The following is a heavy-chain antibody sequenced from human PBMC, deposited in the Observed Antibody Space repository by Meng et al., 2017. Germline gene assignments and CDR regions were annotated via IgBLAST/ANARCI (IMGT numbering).Heavy chain of an antibody. D-gene: IGHD3-10*01. Sequence: SGPTLVKPTQTLTLTCTFSGFSPSTSGVGVGWIRQPPGKALEWLAPIYWNDDKRYSPSLKSRLTITEDTPKNQVVLTMTNMDPVDTATYCCAHRMVRGISDAFDIWGQGTMVTVSS. CDR2: IYWNDDK. V-gene: IGHV2-5*01. CDR3: AHRMVRGISDAFDI. J-gene: IGHJ3*02. CDR1: GFSPSTSGVG.